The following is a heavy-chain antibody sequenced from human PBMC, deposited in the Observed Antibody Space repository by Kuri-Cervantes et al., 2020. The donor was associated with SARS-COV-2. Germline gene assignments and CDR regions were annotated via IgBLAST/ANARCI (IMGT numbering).Heavy chain of an antibody. CDR2: VYYTGST. V-gene: IGHV4-59*01. D-gene: IGHD3-10*01. CDR3: AREGPYGSGSYFDY. Sequence: SETLPLTCTVSGDSITNYYWSWIRQPPGKGLEWIGYVYYTGSTNYKPSLVSRVTMSADTSKNQFSLKLNSVTVADTAVYYCAREGPYGSGSYFDYWGQGTLVTVSS. CDR1: GDSITNYY. J-gene: IGHJ4*02.